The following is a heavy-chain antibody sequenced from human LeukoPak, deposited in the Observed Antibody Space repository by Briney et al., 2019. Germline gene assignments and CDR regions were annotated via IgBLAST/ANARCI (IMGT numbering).Heavy chain of an antibody. V-gene: IGHV3-64*01. CDR3: ARGQVGAINDAFDI. J-gene: IGHJ3*02. CDR2: ISSNGGST. CDR1: GFTFSSYA. Sequence: GGSLRLSCAASGFTFSSYAMHWVRQAPGKGLEYVSGISSNGGSTYYANSVKGRFTISRDNSKNSLYLQMGSLRAEDMAVYYCARGQVGAINDAFDIWGQGTMVTVSS. D-gene: IGHD1-26*01.